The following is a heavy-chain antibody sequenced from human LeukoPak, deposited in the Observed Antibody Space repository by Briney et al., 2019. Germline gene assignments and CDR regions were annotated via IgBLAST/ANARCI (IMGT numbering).Heavy chain of an antibody. J-gene: IGHJ4*02. D-gene: IGHD2-15*01. Sequence: SVKVSCKASGGTFSSYAISWVRQAPGQGLEWMGGIIPIFGTANYAQKFQGRVTITADESTSTAYMELSSLRSGDTAVYYCASGAALKDFDYWGQGTLVTVSS. CDR3: ASGAALKDFDY. CDR2: IIPIFGTA. V-gene: IGHV1-69*13. CDR1: GGTFSSYA.